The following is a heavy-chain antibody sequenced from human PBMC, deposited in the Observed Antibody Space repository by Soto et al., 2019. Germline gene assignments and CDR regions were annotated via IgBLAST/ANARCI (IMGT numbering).Heavy chain of an antibody. CDR1: GDSCTGYS. V-gene: IGHV5-51*01. Sequence: PVESLRVSWRASGDSCTGYSIGWVRQMPGKGLEWMGIIFPGDSDTTYSPSFQGQVTISADKSISTAYLQWSSLKASDTAMYYCATLSLYDISGVVWGQGTQVTVPS. J-gene: IGHJ4*02. D-gene: IGHD3-22*01. CDR3: ATLSLYDISGVV. CDR2: IFPGDSDT.